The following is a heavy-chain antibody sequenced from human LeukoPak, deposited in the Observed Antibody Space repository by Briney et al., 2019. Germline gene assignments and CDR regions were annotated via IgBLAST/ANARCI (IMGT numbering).Heavy chain of an antibody. Sequence: ASVKVSCKASGYTFTGYYMHWVRQAPGQGLEWMGWINPNSGGTNYAQKFQGRVTMTRDTSISTAYMELSRLRSDDTAVYYCARAIAAARNYYFYGMDVWGQGTTVTVSS. D-gene: IGHD6-13*01. CDR3: ARAIAAARNYYFYGMDV. CDR2: INPNSGGT. V-gene: IGHV1-2*02. CDR1: GYTFTGYY. J-gene: IGHJ6*02.